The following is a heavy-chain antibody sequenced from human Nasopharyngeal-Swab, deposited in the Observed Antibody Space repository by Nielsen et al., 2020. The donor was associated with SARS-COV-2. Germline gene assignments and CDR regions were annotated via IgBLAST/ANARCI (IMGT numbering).Heavy chain of an antibody. CDR2: IKQDGSEK. V-gene: IGHV3-7*01. J-gene: IGHJ4*02. CDR1: GFTFSRYW. D-gene: IGHD6-6*01. Sequence: PCAASGFTFSRYWMSRVRQAPGKGLEWVSNIKQDGSEKYYVDSVKGRFTISRDNAKNSLYLQMYSLRAEDTAVYYCARDNVIPPARSDYWGQGTLVTVSS. CDR3: ARDNVIPPARSDY.